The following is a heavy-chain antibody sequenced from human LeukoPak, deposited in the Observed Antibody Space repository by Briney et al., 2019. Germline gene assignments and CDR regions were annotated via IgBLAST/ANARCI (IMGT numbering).Heavy chain of an antibody. V-gene: IGHV4-34*01. CDR3: ARSSMFRGVTVDY. J-gene: IGHJ4*02. CDR2: INHSGST. Sequence: SETLSLTCAVYGGSFSGYYWSWIRQPPGKGLEWIGEINHSGSTYYNPSLKSRVTISVDTSKNQFSLKLRSVTAADTAVYYCARSSMFRGVTVDYWGQGTLVTVSS. CDR1: GGSFSGYY. D-gene: IGHD3-10*01.